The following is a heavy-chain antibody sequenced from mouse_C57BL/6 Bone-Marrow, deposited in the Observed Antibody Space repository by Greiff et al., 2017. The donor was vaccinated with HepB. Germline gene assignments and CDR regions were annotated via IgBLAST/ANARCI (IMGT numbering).Heavy chain of an antibody. CDR3: ARGEIYDGYYGDYYYAMDY. CDR1: GYTFTSYW. Sequence: QVQLQQPGAELVKPGASVKMSCKASGYTFTSYWLTWVKQRPGQGLEWIGDIYPGSGSTNYNEKFKSKATLTVDTSSSTAYMQRSSLTSEDSAVYYGARGEIYDGYYGDYYYAMDYWGQGTSVTVSS. J-gene: IGHJ4*01. CDR2: IYPGSGST. D-gene: IGHD2-3*01. V-gene: IGHV1-55*01.